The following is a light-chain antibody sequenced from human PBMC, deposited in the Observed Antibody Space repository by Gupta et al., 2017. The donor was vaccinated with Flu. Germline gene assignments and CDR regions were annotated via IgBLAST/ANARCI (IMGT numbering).Light chain of an antibody. CDR3: AIWDDSLSGRV. Sequence: QSVLTQPPSASGTPGQRVTISCSGSSSNIGSNYVYWYQQFPGTAPKLLIYRNNQRPSGVPVRFSGSKSGTSASLAISGLRSEDEADYYCAIWDDSLSGRVFGGGTKLTVL. CDR1: SSNIGSNY. CDR2: RNN. V-gene: IGLV1-47*01. J-gene: IGLJ3*02.